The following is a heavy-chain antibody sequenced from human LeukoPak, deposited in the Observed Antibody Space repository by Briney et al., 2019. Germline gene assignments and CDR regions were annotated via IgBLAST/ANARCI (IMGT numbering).Heavy chain of an antibody. J-gene: IGHJ3*02. V-gene: IGHV1-24*01. CDR3: AADRGDYSGSYWTAFDI. Sequence: ASVKVSCKVADYTLTELSMHWVRLAPGQGLGWLGGFDLEDGEIIYAQKFQGRVTMSDDTSTDTAYMELGSLRSDDTAVYYCAADRGDYSGSYWTAFDIWGQGTMVTVSS. CDR1: DYTLTELS. CDR2: FDLEDGEI. D-gene: IGHD1-26*01.